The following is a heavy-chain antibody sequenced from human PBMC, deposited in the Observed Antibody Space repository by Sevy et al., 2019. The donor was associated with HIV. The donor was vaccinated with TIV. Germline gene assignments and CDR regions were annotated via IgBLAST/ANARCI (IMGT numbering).Heavy chain of an antibody. D-gene: IGHD3-22*01. CDR2: FDPEDGET. CDR3: ATTKDYYDSSGCPFDY. CDR1: GYTLTGLS. V-gene: IGHV1-24*01. J-gene: IGHJ4*02. Sequence: ASVKVSCKVSGYTLTGLSMHWVRQAPGKVLEWMGSFDPEDGETIYAQNFQGRVTMTEDTSTDTAYMELSSLRSEDTAVYFCATTKDYYDSSGCPFDYWGQGTLVTVSS.